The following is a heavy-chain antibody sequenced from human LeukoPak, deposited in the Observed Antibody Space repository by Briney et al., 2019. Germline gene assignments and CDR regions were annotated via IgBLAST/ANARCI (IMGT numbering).Heavy chain of an antibody. CDR2: IYYSGST. V-gene: IGHV4-59*08. J-gene: IGHJ4*02. CDR1: GGPISSYY. Sequence: SETLSLTCTVSGGPISSYYWSWIRQPPGKGLEWIGYIYYSGSTNYNPSLKSRVTISVDTSKNQFSLKLSSVTAADTAVYYCATYDILTAFDYWGQGTLVTVSS. D-gene: IGHD3-9*01. CDR3: ATYDILTAFDY.